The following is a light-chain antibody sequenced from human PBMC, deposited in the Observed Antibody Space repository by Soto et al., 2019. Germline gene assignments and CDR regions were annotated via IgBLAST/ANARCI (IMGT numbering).Light chain of an antibody. V-gene: IGLV2-14*03. CDR2: DVS. J-gene: IGLJ1*01. CDR1: SSDVGAYKF. CDR3: SSFTSTTTLGV. Sequence: QSVLTQPAAVSGSPGQSLTISCTGTSSDVGAYKFVSWYQQHPGKAPKLIIYDVSNRPSGVSNRFSGSKSGNTASLTISGLQAEDEADYYCSSFTSTTTLGVFGTGTKVTVL.